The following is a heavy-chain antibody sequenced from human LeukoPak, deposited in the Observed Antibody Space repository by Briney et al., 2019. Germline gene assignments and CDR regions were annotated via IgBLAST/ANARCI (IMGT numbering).Heavy chain of an antibody. V-gene: IGHV4-4*07. J-gene: IGHJ5*02. CDR1: GGSISSYY. CDR2: IYTSGST. Sequence: PSETLSLTCTVSGGSISSYYWSWIRQPAGKGLEWIGRIYTSGSTNYNPSLKSRVTMSVGTSKNQFSLKLSSVTAADTAVYYCARDRTMVRGVTQNWFDPWGQGTLVTVSS. D-gene: IGHD3-10*01. CDR3: ARDRTMVRGVTQNWFDP.